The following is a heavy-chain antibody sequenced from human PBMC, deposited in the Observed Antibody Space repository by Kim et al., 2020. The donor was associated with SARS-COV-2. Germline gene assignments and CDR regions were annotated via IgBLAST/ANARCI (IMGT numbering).Heavy chain of an antibody. V-gene: IGHV3-30*18. J-gene: IGHJ6*02. D-gene: IGHD3-10*01. Sequence: GGSLRLSCAASGFTFSSYGMHWVRQAPGKGLEWVAVISYDGSNKYYADSVKGRFTISRDNSKNTLYLQMNSLRAEDTAVYYCAKESVSGSYYVWTYYYYGMDVWGQRAPVSDSS. CDR1: GFTFSSYG. CDR2: ISYDGSNK. CDR3: AKESVSGSYYVWTYYYYGMDV.